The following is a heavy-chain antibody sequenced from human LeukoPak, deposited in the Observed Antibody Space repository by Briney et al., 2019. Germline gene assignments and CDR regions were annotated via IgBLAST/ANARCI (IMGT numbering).Heavy chain of an antibody. CDR2: IYYSGST. CDR3: LDTAMVNDY. CDR1: GGSISSSSYY. D-gene: IGHD5-18*01. J-gene: IGHJ4*02. Sequence: PSETLSLTFTVSGGSISSSSYYWGWIRQPPGKGLEWIGSIYYSGSTYYNPSLKSRVTISVDTSKNQFSLKLSSVTAADTAVYYCLDTAMVNDYWGQGTLVTVSS. V-gene: IGHV4-39*07.